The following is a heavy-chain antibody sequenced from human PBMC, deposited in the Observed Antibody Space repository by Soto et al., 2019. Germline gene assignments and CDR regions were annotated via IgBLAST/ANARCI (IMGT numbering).Heavy chain of an antibody. D-gene: IGHD4-17*01. CDR3: AKEFSDYVHAFHY. V-gene: IGHV3-23*01. CDR1: GFTFRNYP. Sequence: GGSLRLSCVASGFTFRNYPLSCLRLLPGEGLKWVSAVGPGGRDTYYAYSVKGRFTISKDISNNTLHLQMDSLRAEDTAVYFCAKEFSDYVHAFHYWGQGTPVTVSS. CDR2: VGPGGRDT. J-gene: IGHJ4*02.